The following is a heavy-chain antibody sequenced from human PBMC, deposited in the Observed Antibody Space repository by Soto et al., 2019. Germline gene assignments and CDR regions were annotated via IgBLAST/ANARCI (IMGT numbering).Heavy chain of an antibody. CDR3: AKDNDKIGPGHAFDI. V-gene: IGHV3-23*01. Sequence: EVQLLESGGGLVQPGGSLRLSCAASGFTFSSYAMRWVRQAPGKGLEWVSAISGSGSSTYYADSVKGRFTISRDNSKNTLYLKMNSRRDEETAVYYWAKDNDKIGPGHAFDIWGQGTMVTVSS. CDR1: GFTFSSYA. J-gene: IGHJ3*02. CDR2: ISGSGSST. D-gene: IGHD2-8*01.